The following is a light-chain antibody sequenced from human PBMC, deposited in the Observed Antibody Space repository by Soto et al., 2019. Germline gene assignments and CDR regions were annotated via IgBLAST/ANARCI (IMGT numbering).Light chain of an antibody. V-gene: IGKV3-20*01. J-gene: IGKJ3*01. CDR3: QHYDDTPPSVT. CDR2: GAS. CDR1: QSVSSDY. Sequence: EIVLTQSPDTLSLSPGERATLSCRASQSVSSDYLVWYQQKPGLPPRLLIYGASRRATGIPDRFSGSGSGTDFILTIGRLEPEDFAVYYCQHYDDTPPSVTFVPGTKVDIK.